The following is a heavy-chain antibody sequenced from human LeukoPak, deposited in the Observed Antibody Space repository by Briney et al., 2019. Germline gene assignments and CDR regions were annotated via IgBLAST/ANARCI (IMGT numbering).Heavy chain of an antibody. Sequence: ASVKVSCKASGCTFTGYYMHWVRQAPGQGLEWMGWINPNSGGTNYAQKFQGRVTMTRDTSISTAYMELSRLRSDDTAVYYCARDCAGYGDYAFDYWGQGTLVTVSS. D-gene: IGHD4-17*01. V-gene: IGHV1-2*02. CDR2: INPNSGGT. CDR1: GCTFTGYY. CDR3: ARDCAGYGDYAFDY. J-gene: IGHJ4*02.